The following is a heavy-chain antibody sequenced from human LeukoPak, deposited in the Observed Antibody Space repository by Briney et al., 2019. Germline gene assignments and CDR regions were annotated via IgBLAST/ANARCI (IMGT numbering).Heavy chain of an antibody. D-gene: IGHD2-2*01. Sequence: SETLSLTCTVSGGSISSSNSYWGWIRQPPGKGLEWIGSIYYGGSTYYNPSLKTRVTISVVTSKNQFSLKLSSVTAADTAVYYWARQIPNATDGFDIWGQGTMVTVSS. CDR2: IYYGGST. V-gene: IGHV4-39*01. J-gene: IGHJ3*02. CDR1: GGSISSSNSY. CDR3: ARQIPNATDGFDI.